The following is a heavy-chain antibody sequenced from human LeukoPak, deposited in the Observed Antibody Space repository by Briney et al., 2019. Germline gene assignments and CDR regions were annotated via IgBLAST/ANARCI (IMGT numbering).Heavy chain of an antibody. J-gene: IGHJ3*02. CDR3: ARRTHYYDSSGYYYEHAFDI. CDR1: GYTFTGYH. D-gene: IGHD3-22*01. V-gene: IGHV1-2*02. Sequence: GASVKVSCKTSGYTFTGYHMHWVRQAPGQGLEWMGWINPNSGGTNYAQKFQGRVTMTRDMSTSTVYMELSSLRSEDTAVYYCARRTHYYDSSGYYYEHAFDIWGQGTMVTVSS. CDR2: INPNSGGT.